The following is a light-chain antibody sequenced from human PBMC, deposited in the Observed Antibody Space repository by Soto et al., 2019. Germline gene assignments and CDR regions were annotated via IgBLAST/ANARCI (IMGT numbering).Light chain of an antibody. CDR2: EVS. J-gene: IGLJ1*01. Sequence: QSSLTQPPSASGSPGQSVTISCTGSSSDVGGYNYVSWYQQYPGKAPKLMIYEVSKRPSGVPDRFSGSNSGNTASLTVSGLQAEDEADYYCCSYAGINAYVFGIVTKVTV. CDR1: SSDVGGYNY. V-gene: IGLV2-8*01. CDR3: CSYAGINAYV.